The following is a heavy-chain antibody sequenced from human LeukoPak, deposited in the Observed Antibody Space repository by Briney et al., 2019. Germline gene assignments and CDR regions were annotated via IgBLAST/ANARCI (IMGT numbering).Heavy chain of an antibody. Sequence: PGRSLRLSCAASGFTFSSYAMHWVRQAPGKGLEWVAVTSYDGSNKYYADSVKGRFTISRDNSKNTLYLQMNSLRAEDTAVYYCATPVQKEVVVVAANDYWGQGTLVTVSS. D-gene: IGHD2-15*01. CDR1: GFTFSSYA. J-gene: IGHJ4*02. CDR2: TSYDGSNK. CDR3: ATPVQKEVVVVAANDY. V-gene: IGHV3-30-3*01.